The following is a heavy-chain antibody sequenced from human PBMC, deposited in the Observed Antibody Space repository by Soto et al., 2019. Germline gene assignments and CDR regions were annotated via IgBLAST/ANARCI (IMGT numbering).Heavy chain of an antibody. D-gene: IGHD3-3*01. V-gene: IGHV4-61*01. CDR2: IYYSGST. J-gene: IGHJ6*02. Sequence: KTSETLSLTCTVSGGSVSSGSYYWSWIRQPPGKGLEWIGYIYYSGSTNYNPSLKSRVTISVDTSKNQFSLKLSSVTAADTAVYYCARESLRFLEWLPPNYYGMDVWGQGTTVTVSS. CDR3: ARESLRFLEWLPPNYYGMDV. CDR1: GGSVSSGSYY.